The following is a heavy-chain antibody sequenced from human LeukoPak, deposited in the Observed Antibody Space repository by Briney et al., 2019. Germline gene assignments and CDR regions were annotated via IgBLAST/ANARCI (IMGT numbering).Heavy chain of an antibody. CDR2: ISYDGSNK. CDR1: GFTFSSYA. V-gene: IGHV3-30-3*01. Sequence: PGRSLRLYCAASGFTFSSYAMHWVRQAPGKGLEWVAVISYDGSNKYYADSVKGRFTISRDNSKNTLYLQMNSLRAEDTAVYYCARDRGSGSYYQYYFDYWGQGTLVTVSS. D-gene: IGHD1-26*01. CDR3: ARDRGSGSYYQYYFDY. J-gene: IGHJ4*02.